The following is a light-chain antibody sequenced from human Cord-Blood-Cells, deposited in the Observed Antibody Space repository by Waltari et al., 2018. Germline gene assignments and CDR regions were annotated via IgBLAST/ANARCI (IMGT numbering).Light chain of an antibody. CDR1: QSVSSY. CDR2: DAS. CDR3: QQRSNWPYS. Sequence: EIVLTQSPATLSLSPGERAPLSCRASQSVSSYLAWYQQKPGQAPRLLINDASNRATGIPARFSGSGSGTDFTLTISSLEPEDFAVYYCQQRSNWPYSFGQGTKLEIK. V-gene: IGKV3-11*01. J-gene: IGKJ2*03.